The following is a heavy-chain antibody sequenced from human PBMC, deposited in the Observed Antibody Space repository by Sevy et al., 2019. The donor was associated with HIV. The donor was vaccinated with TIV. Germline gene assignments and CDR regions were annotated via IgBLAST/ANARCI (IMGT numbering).Heavy chain of an antibody. D-gene: IGHD6-19*01. CDR3: AGRLGSGWNKHGMDV. J-gene: IGHJ6*02. Sequence: SETLSLTCTVSGGSISSSSYYWGWIRQPPGKGLEWIGSIYYSGSTYYNPSLKSRVTISVDTSKNQFSLKLSSVTAADTAVYYCAGRLGSGWNKHGMDVWGQGTTVTVSS. V-gene: IGHV4-39*01. CDR1: GGSISSSSYY. CDR2: IYYSGST.